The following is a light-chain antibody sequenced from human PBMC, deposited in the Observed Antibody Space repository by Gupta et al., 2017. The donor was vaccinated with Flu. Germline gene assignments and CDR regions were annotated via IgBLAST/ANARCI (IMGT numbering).Light chain of an antibody. V-gene: IGKV3-11*01. J-gene: IGKJ2*01. CDR2: DAS. CDR1: QSVSSY. CDR3: QQRSNWRFT. Sequence: PGERATLSCRASQSVSSYFTWYQQKPGQAPRLLIYDASKRATGVPARFSGSGSGTDFALTISSLEPEDFAVYYCQQRSNWRFTFGQGTRLEIK.